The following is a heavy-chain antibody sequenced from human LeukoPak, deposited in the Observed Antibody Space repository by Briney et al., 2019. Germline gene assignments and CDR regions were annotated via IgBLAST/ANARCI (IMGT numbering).Heavy chain of an antibody. Sequence: PGGSLRLSWAVSGITLSNYGMSWVRQAPGKGLEWVAGISDSGGRTNYADSVKGRFTISRDNPKNTLSLQMNSLRTEDAAVYFCAKRGVVIRGFLGGFQKRAYYYDSWGQGALVTVPS. CDR2: ISDSGGRT. D-gene: IGHD3-10*01. V-gene: IGHV3-23*01. J-gene: IGHJ4*02. CDR3: AKRGVVIRGFLGGFQKRAYYYDS. CDR1: GITLSNYG.